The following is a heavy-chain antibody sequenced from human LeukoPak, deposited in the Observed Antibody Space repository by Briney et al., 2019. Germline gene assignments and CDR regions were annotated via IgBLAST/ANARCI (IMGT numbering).Heavy chain of an antibody. CDR2: ISYDGSNK. V-gene: IGHV3-30-3*01. J-gene: IGHJ5*02. CDR3: ARDGYCSSTGCSAYFFDP. Sequence: GGSLRLSCAASGFTFSSYAMHWVRQAPGKGLHWVAVISYDGSNKYYADSVKGRFTISRDNSKNTLYLQLNSLRPEDTALYYCARDGYCSSTGCSAYFFDPWGQGTLVTVSS. D-gene: IGHD2-2*03. CDR1: GFTFSSYA.